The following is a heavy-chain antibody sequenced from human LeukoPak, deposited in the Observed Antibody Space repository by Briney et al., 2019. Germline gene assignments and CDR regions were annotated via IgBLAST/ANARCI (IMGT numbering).Heavy chain of an antibody. Sequence: GGVLRLSCVASGFTFSNYWMNWVRQAPGKGLEWVANIKPDGGEQYYVDSVKGRFTISRDNAENSLYLQLSSLGAEDTAVYYYAREQRTFDYWGQGILVTVSS. D-gene: IGHD5-24*01. V-gene: IGHV3-7*03. CDR3: AREQRTFDY. CDR1: GFTFSNYW. J-gene: IGHJ4*02. CDR2: IKPDGGEQ.